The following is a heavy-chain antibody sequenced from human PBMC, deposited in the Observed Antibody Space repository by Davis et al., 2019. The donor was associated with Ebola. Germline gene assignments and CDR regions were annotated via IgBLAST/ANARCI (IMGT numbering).Heavy chain of an antibody. D-gene: IGHD5-24*01. CDR1: GFTFNNYG. CDR3: VRERLPFDGFDI. J-gene: IGHJ3*02. Sequence: PGGSLRLSCGASGFTFNNYGMHWVRQAPGKGLEWVAVIWAAGRNQYYADSVKGRFTISRDNSKNTLDLQMNSLRAEDTAVYYCVRERLPFDGFDIWGQGTTVTVSS. CDR2: IWAAGRNQ. V-gene: IGHV3-33*01.